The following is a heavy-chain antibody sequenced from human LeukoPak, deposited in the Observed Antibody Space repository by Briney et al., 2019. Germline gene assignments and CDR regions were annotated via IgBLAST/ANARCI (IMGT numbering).Heavy chain of an antibody. CDR1: GFTFSSFA. V-gene: IGHV3-30*04. CDR2: ISYHGSNT. Sequence: GKSLRLSCAASGFTFSSFAMHWVRQAPGRGLEWVAAISYHGSNTYYADSVKGRFTISRDNSKNTLYLQMNSLRAEDTAVYYWATDYPGFFPWGRGPLAIVS. CDR3: ATDYPGFFP. J-gene: IGHJ5*02. D-gene: IGHD3-9*01.